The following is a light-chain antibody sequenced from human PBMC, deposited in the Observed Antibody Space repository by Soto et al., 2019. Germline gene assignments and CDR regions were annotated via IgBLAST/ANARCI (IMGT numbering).Light chain of an antibody. J-gene: IGLJ7*01. V-gene: IGLV2-14*01. CDR1: SSDVGGYNY. Sequence: QSALTQPASVSGSPGQSITISCTGTSSDVGGYNYVSWYQQHPGKAPKLMIYEVSNRPSGVSNRFSGSKSGNTASLTISGLQAEDEADYYCCSYAGSRTFVFGGGTQLTVL. CDR3: CSYAGSRTFV. CDR2: EVS.